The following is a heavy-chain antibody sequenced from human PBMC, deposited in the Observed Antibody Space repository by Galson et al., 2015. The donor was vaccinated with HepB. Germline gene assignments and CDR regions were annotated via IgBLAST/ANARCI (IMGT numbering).Heavy chain of an antibody. CDR3: AREGWAMIVVVGFDY. D-gene: IGHD3-22*01. CDR1: GFTFSSYS. J-gene: IGHJ4*02. CDR2: ISSSSSTI. Sequence: SLRLSCAASGFTFSSYSMNWVRQAPGKGLEWVSYISSSSSTIYYADSVKGRFTISRDNAKNSLYLQMNSLRAEDTAVYYCAREGWAMIVVVGFDYWGQGTLVTVSS. V-gene: IGHV3-48*01.